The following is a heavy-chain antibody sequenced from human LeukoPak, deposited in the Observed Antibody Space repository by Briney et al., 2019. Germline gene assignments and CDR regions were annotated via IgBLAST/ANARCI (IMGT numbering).Heavy chain of an antibody. J-gene: IGHJ6*03. Sequence: PSETLSLTCAVYGGSFSGYYWSWIRQPPGKGLEWIGEINHSGSTNYNPSLKSRVTISVDTSKNQFSLKLSSVTAADTAVYYCARRARSTVTTARGYYYYYMDVWGKGTTVTVSS. D-gene: IGHD4-17*01. CDR2: INHSGST. CDR3: ARRARSTVTTARGYYYYYMDV. CDR1: GGSFSGYY. V-gene: IGHV4-34*01.